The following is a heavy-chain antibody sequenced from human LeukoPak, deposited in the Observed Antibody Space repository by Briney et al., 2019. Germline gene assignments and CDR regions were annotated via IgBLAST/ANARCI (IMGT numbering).Heavy chain of an antibody. V-gene: IGHV1-3*01. CDR3: ARARRGTAMAPALNWFDP. J-gene: IGHJ5*02. Sequence: GASVKVSCKASGYTFTSYAMHWVRQAPGQRLEWMGWINAGNGNTKYSQKFQGRVTITRDTSASTAYMELSILRSEDTAVYYCARARRGTAMAPALNWFDPWGQGTLVTVSS. D-gene: IGHD5-18*01. CDR1: GYTFTSYA. CDR2: INAGNGNT.